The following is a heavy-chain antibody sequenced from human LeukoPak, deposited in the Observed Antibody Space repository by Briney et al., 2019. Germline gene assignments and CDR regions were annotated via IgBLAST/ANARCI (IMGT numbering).Heavy chain of an antibody. J-gene: IGHJ3*02. D-gene: IGHD5-24*01. CDR3: ARGRSCSATICSGGDAFDI. CDR2: IYTSGST. CDR1: GCSISSYC. V-gene: IGHV4-4*07. Sequence: AETLSLTCTVSGCSISSYCRSWIRQPAGKGLEWIGCIYTSGSTKYNPSLKGRVTMSVATSKNQSSLRLSSLTAADTAVYYCARGRSCSATICSGGDAFDIWGQGTVVTVSS.